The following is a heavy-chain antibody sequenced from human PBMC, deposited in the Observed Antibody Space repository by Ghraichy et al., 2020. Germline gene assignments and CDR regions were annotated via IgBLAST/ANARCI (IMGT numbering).Heavy chain of an antibody. CDR1: GGSFSGYY. CDR3: ARGLSGWRRWSYYFDY. D-gene: IGHD4-23*01. Sequence: SETLSLTCAVYGGSFSGYYWSWIRQPPGKGLEWIGEINHSGSTNYNPSLKSRVTISVDTSKNQFSLKLSSVTAADTAVYYCARGLSGWRRWSYYFDYWGQGTLVTVSS. CDR2: INHSGST. J-gene: IGHJ4*02. V-gene: IGHV4-34*01.